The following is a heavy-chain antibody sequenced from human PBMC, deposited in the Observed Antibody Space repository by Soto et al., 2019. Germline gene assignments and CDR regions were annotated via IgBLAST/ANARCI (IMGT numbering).Heavy chain of an antibody. CDR2: INSDGSSP. J-gene: IGHJ5*02. CDR1: GFTFGSYW. Sequence: GGSLRLSCEASGFTFGSYWMHWVRQGPGRGLEWLSLINSDGSSPNYADSVKGRFTVSRDNAKNTLFLQMNSLRVDDTGVYYCTRDRRISGFDPWGQGTLVTVSS. CDR3: TRDRRISGFDP. V-gene: IGHV3-74*01. D-gene: IGHD3-16*02.